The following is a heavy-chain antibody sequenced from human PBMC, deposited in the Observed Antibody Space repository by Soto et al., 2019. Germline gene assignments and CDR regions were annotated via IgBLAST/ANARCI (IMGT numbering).Heavy chain of an antibody. CDR1: GESFSGFY. Sequence: SETLSLTCAVYGESFSGFYWSWIRQSPGKGLEWIGEVNQSGGTNYNPSLKRRVTISPDASKNHVSLKLESVTAADTAVYYCARVLRFSEWLRYSNYYYMDVWGKGTMVTVSS. V-gene: IGHV4-34*01. J-gene: IGHJ6*03. D-gene: IGHD3-3*01. CDR2: VNQSGGT. CDR3: ARVLRFSEWLRYSNYYYMDV.